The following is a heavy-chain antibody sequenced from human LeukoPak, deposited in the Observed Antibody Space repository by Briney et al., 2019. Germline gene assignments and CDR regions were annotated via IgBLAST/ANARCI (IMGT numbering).Heavy chain of an antibody. V-gene: IGHV4-59*08. CDR2: IYYSGGT. CDR3: ARVMTTVMTKTFDY. CDR1: GGSISSDY. Sequence: PSETLSLTCTVSGGSISSDYWNWIRQPPGKGLEWIGYIYYSGGTNYNPSLKSRVTISVDMSMNQFSLRLRSVTAADTAVYYCARVMTTVMTKTFDYWGQGTLVTVSS. D-gene: IGHD4-17*01. J-gene: IGHJ4*02.